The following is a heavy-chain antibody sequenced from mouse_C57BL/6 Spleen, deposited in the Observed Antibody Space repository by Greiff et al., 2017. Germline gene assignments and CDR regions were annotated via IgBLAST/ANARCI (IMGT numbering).Heavy chain of an antibody. V-gene: IGHV5-15*01. CDR2: ISNLAYSI. CDR1: GFTFSDYG. D-gene: IGHD2-1*01. CDR3: ARYGNYDYFDY. Sequence: EVQGVESGGGLVQPGGSLKLSCAASGFTFSDYGMAWVRQAPRKGPEWVAFISNLAYSIYYADTVTGRFTISRENAKNTLYLEMSSLRSEDTAMYYCARYGNYDYFDYWGQGTTLTVSS. J-gene: IGHJ2*01.